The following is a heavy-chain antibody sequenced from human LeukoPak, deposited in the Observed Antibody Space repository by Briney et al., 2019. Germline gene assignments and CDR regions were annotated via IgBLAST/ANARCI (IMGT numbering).Heavy chain of an antibody. D-gene: IGHD2-21*02. V-gene: IGHV4-34*01. J-gene: IGHJ4*02. Sequence: SETLSLTCAVYGGSFSGYYWSWIRQPPGKGLEWIGEINHSGSTNYNPSLKSRVTISVDTPKNQFSLKLSSVTAADTAVYYCARALGVCGGDCYHLDWGQGTLVTVSS. CDR2: INHSGST. CDR1: GGSFSGYY. CDR3: ARALGVCGGDCYHLD.